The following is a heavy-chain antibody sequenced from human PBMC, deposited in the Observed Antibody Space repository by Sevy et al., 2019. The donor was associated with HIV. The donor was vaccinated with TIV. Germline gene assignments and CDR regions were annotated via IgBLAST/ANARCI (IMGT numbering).Heavy chain of an antibody. CDR2: ISSSSTI. Sequence: GGSLRLSCAASGFTFSSYSMNWVRQAPGKGLEWVSYISSSSTIYYADSVKGRFTISRDNAKNSLYLQMNSLRAEDTAVYYCARDRAWIQLWLPSYYYYGMDVWGQGTTVTVSS. V-gene: IGHV3-48*01. D-gene: IGHD5-18*01. CDR3: ARDRAWIQLWLPSYYYYGMDV. J-gene: IGHJ6*02. CDR1: GFTFSSYS.